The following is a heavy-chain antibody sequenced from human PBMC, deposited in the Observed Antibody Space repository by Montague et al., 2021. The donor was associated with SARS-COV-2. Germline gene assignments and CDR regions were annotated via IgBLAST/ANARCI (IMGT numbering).Heavy chain of an antibody. J-gene: IGHJ6*02. CDR2: IYYTGST. V-gene: IGHV4-39*07. D-gene: IGHD3-22*01. CDR1: GGSISSSSYY. Sequence: SETLSLTCTVSGGSISSSSYYWGWIRQPPGKGLEWIGSIYYTGSTHYNPSLKSRVTISVDTSKNQFSLKLSSVTAADTAVYYCARDTRIAMLVVVTRYGLDVWGQGTTVTVSS. CDR3: ARDTRIAMLVVVTRYGLDV.